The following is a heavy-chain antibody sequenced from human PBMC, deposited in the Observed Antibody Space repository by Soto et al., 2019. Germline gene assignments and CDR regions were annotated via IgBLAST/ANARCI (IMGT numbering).Heavy chain of an antibody. CDR2: IYYSGST. D-gene: IGHD3-3*01. J-gene: IGHJ5*02. CDR1: GGSVSSGSYY. CDR3: ARVNDFWTGYYSTNWFDP. V-gene: IGHV4-61*01. Sequence: PSETLSLTCTVSGGSVSSGSYYWSWIRQPPGKGLEWIGYIYYSGSTDYNPSLKSRVTISVDTSKNQFSLKLSSVTAADTAVYYCARVNDFWTGYYSTNWFDPWGQGTLVTVSS.